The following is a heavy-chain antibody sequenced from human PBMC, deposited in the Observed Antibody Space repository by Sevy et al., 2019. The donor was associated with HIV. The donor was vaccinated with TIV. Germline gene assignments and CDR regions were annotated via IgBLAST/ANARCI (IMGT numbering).Heavy chain of an antibody. CDR1: GFTVSSNY. Sequence: GGSLRLSCAASGFTVSSNYMSWVRRAPGKGLEWVSVIYSGGSTYYADSVKGRFTISRDNSKNTLYLQMNSLRAEDTAVYYCARDYDFWSGNNAYYYGMDVWGQGTTVTVSS. D-gene: IGHD3-3*01. V-gene: IGHV3-53*01. J-gene: IGHJ6*02. CDR2: IYSGGST. CDR3: ARDYDFWSGNNAYYYGMDV.